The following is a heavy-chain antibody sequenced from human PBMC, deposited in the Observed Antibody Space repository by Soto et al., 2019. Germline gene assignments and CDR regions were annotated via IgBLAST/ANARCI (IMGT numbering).Heavy chain of an antibody. V-gene: IGHV3-23*01. D-gene: IGHD6-19*01. Sequence: VQLLESGGGLVQPGGSLRLSCAASGFTFSSYAMSWVRQAPGKGLEWVSAISGSGGSTYYADSVKGRFTISRDNSKNTLYLQMNSLRAEDTAVYYCAKDGSASSGWKYYYYYGMDVWGQGTTVTVSS. CDR2: ISGSGGST. J-gene: IGHJ6*02. CDR1: GFTFSSYA. CDR3: AKDGSASSGWKYYYYYGMDV.